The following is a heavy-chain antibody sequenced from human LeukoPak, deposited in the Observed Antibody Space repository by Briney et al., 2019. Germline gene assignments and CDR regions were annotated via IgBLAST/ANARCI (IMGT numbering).Heavy chain of an antibody. CDR1: GYTFASYD. V-gene: IGHV1-8*01. D-gene: IGHD3-22*01. J-gene: IGHJ4*02. CDR3: ARGSSDYYDSSGYYYSY. CDR2: MNANSGKT. Sequence: ASVKVSGKASGYTFASYDINWVRQATGQGLEWMGWMNANSGKTGYAQKVQSRVTMARTTSISTAYMELSSLRSEDTAVYYCARGSSDYYDSSGYYYSYWGQGTLVTVSS.